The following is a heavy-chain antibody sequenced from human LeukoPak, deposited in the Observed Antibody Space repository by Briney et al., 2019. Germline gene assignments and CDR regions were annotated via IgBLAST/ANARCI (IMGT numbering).Heavy chain of an antibody. CDR2: ISGSGADT. CDR3: AFARAGIEAAGLDH. J-gene: IGHJ4*02. V-gene: IGHV3-23*01. CDR1: GFSFSSYA. Sequence: GGSLRISCAASGFSFSSYAMTWVRQAPGKGLEWVSAISGSGADTHYADSAKGRFNISRDNSKNTVYLQMHSLSPDDTAVYYCAFARAGIEAAGLDHWGQGTLVTVSS. D-gene: IGHD6-13*01.